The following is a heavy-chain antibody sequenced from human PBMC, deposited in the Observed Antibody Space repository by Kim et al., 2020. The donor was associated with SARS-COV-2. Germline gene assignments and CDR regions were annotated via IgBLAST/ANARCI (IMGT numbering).Heavy chain of an antibody. CDR2: IYYSGST. D-gene: IGHD1-26*01. CDR3: ARDGMTDGMDV. V-gene: IGHV4-61*01. Sequence: SETLSLTCTVSGGSVSSGSYYWSWIRQPPGKGLEWIGYIYYSGSTNYNPSLKSRVTISVDTSKNQFSLKLSSVTAADTAVYYCARDGMTDGMDVWGQGTT. J-gene: IGHJ6*02. CDR1: GGSVSSGSYY.